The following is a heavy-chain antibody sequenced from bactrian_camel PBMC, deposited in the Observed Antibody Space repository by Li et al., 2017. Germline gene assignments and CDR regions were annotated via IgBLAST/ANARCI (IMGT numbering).Heavy chain of an antibody. Sequence: HVQLVESGGGSVRAGGSLRISCAVSGYNSNVNCMGWVRQAPGKGREGVAASYPGAGVTDYVDSVKGRFAISRDLAKNTLSLQMNSLKAEDTAMYYCAADPWLCENWATRGDFRYWGQGTQVTVS. V-gene: IGHV3S1*01. CDR3: AADPWLCENWATRGDFRY. CDR2: SYPGAGVT. J-gene: IGHJ6*01. CDR1: GYNSNVNC. D-gene: IGHD3*01.